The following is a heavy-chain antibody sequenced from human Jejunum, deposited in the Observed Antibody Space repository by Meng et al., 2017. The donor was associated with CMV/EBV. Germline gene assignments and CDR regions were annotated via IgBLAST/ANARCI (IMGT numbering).Heavy chain of an antibody. CDR1: GISFNVYT. V-gene: IGHV3-23*01. CDR2: VGGDGGGA. Sequence: SGISFNVYTRTWRRQAAGKGLEWVARVGGDGGGAAYAASEQDRFTISRDNSRNTLYMQMKSLRAEDTALYYCAKGAASGVTAPDYWGQGTLVTVSS. J-gene: IGHJ4*02. CDR3: AKGAASGVTAPDY. D-gene: IGHD2-21*02.